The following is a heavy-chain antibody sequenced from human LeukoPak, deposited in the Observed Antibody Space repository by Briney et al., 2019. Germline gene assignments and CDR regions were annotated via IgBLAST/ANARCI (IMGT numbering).Heavy chain of an antibody. D-gene: IGHD6-13*01. Sequence: GGSLRLSCAASGFTFSSYAVHWVRQAPGKGLEWVAVISYGGSKKYYADSVKGRFTVSRDNSKNTMYIQMNSLRAEDTALYYCARSRAAGTSNFDYWGQGTLVTVSS. CDR1: GFTFSSYA. CDR3: ARSRAAGTSNFDY. CDR2: ISYGGSKK. J-gene: IGHJ4*02. V-gene: IGHV3-30*14.